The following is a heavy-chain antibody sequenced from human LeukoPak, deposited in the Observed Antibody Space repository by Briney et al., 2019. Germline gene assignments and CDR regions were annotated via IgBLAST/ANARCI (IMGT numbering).Heavy chain of an antibody. CDR1: GYTFTSYY. J-gene: IGHJ4*02. Sequence: ASVKVSCEASGYTFTSYYIHWLRQAPGQGPQWMGMINLIGGLTHYAPKFQGRVTMTRDTSTSTVYMELSSLGSEDTAVYYCARQQGIQYLNFDYWGQGALVTVSS. CDR3: ARQQGIQYLNFDY. D-gene: IGHD5-24*01. CDR2: INLIGGLT. V-gene: IGHV1-46*01.